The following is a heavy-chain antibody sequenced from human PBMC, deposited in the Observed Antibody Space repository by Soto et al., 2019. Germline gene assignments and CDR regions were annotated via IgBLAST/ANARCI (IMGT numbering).Heavy chain of an antibody. CDR2: IYPGDSDT. CDR1: GYSFTSYW. CDR3: ARPSGDYVWGSYRMGFCADY. J-gene: IGHJ4*02. V-gene: IGHV5-51*01. D-gene: IGHD3-16*02. Sequence: EVQLVQSGAEVKKPGESLKISCKGSGYSFTSYWIGWVRQMPGKGLEWMGIIYPGDSDTRYSPSFQGQVTISADKSISTAYLQWSSLKASDTAMYYCARPSGDYVWGSYRMGFCADYWGQGTLVTVSS.